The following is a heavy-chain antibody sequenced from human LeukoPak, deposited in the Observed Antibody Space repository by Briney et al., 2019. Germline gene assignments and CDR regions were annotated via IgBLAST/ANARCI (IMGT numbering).Heavy chain of an antibody. D-gene: IGHD6-19*01. CDR1: GYTFTSYG. Sequence: ASVKVSCKASGYTFTSYGISWVRQAPGQGLEWMGWISAYNGNTNYAQKLQGRVTMTTDTSTSTAYMELRSLRSDDTAVYYSARDRTVAGPLGYWGQGTLVTVSS. CDR3: ARDRTVAGPLGY. J-gene: IGHJ4*02. CDR2: ISAYNGNT. V-gene: IGHV1-18*01.